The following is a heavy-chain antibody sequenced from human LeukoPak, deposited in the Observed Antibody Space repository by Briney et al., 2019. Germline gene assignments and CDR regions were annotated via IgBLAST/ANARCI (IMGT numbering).Heavy chain of an antibody. Sequence: GGSLRLSCAASGFTFSSYDMNWVRQAPGKGLEWVSYISIISSTIYYADSVKGRFTISRDDAKNSVYLQMNSLRAEETAVYYCARTYERELDYWGQGTLVTVSS. CDR3: ARTYERELDY. D-gene: IGHD5-12*01. J-gene: IGHJ4*02. CDR2: ISIISSTI. CDR1: GFTFSSYD. V-gene: IGHV3-48*01.